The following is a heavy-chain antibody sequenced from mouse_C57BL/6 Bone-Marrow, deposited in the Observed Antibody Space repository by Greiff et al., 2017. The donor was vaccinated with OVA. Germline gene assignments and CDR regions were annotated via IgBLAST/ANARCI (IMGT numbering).Heavy chain of an antibody. CDR3: ARSRFNWDFDY. J-gene: IGHJ2*01. CDR2: IYPGDGDT. D-gene: IGHD4-1*02. Sequence: QVQLQQSGPELVKPGASVKISCKASGYAFSSSWMNWVKQRPGKGLEWIGRIYPGDGDTNYNGKFKGKATLTADKSSSTAYMQLSSLTSEDSAVYYCARSRFNWDFDYWGQGTTLTVSS. V-gene: IGHV1-82*01. CDR1: GYAFSSSW.